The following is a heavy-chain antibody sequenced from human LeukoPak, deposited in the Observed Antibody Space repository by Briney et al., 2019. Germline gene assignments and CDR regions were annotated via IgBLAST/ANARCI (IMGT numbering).Heavy chain of an antibody. CDR3: ASDGGFEYYFDY. CDR1: GGTFTDYG. J-gene: IGHJ4*02. Sequence: SVKVSCKSSGGTFTDYGISWARHAPGQGLEWMGRIIPIFTTANYAQKFQGRVTITADTSTNTAYMELTSLRSEDTAVYYCASDGGFEYYFDYWGQGTLLTVSS. CDR2: IIPIFTTA. V-gene: IGHV1-69*06. D-gene: IGHD2/OR15-2a*01.